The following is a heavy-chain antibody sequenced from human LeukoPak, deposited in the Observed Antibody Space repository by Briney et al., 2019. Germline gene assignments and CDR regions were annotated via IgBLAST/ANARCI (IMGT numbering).Heavy chain of an antibody. V-gene: IGHV1-8*01. J-gene: IGHJ5*02. CDR2: MNPNSGNT. D-gene: IGHD6-13*01. CDR1: GYTFTSYD. CDR3: ARGRSPPAAAESLFDP. Sequence: GASVKVSCKASGYTFTSYDINWVRQATGQGLEWMGWMNPNSGNTGYAQKFRGRVTMTRNTSITTAYMELSSLRSGDTAVYYCARGRSPPAAAESLFDPWGQGTLVTVSS.